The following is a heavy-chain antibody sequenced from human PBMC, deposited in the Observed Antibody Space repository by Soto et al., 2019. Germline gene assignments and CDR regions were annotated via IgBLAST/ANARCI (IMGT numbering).Heavy chain of an antibody. Sequence: SETLSLICAVSGGSISSGGYSWSWTRQPPGKGLEWIGYIYHSGSTYYNPSLKSRVTISVDRSKNQFSLKLSSVTAADTAVYYCARAGPQGYFDYWGQGTLVTVYS. J-gene: IGHJ4*02. CDR3: ARAGPQGYFDY. CDR1: GGSISSGGYS. V-gene: IGHV4-30-2*01. CDR2: IYHSGST.